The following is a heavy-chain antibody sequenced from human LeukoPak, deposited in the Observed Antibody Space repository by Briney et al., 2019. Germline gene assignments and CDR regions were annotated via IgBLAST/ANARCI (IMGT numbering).Heavy chain of an antibody. CDR3: VRAHHPGGWFDP. J-gene: IGHJ5*02. CDR2: ISCSSSYI. V-gene: IGHV3-21*01. D-gene: IGHD3-10*01. Sequence: GGSLRLSCTASGFTFSSYNTNWVRQAPGKGLEWVSYISCSSSYIYYVVSVKRLFTISRDNANNSLYLQMNSLRAEDTAVHYCVRAHHPGGWFDPWGQGTLVTVSS. CDR1: GFTFSSYN.